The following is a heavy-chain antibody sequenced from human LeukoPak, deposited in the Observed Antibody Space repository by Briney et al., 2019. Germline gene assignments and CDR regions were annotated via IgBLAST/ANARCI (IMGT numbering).Heavy chain of an antibody. J-gene: IGHJ4*02. CDR2: INHSGST. CDR1: GGSFSGYY. CDR3: ASGPAGTADY. V-gene: IGHV4-34*01. Sequence: SETLSLTCAVYGGSFSGYYWNWIRQPPGKGLEWIGEINHSGSTNYNPSLKSRVTISVDTSKNQFSLKLSSVTAADTAVYYCASGPAGTADYWGQGTLVTVSS.